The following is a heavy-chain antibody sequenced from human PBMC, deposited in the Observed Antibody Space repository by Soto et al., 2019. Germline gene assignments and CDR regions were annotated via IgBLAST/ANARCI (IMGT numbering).Heavy chain of an antibody. D-gene: IGHD4-17*01. Sequence: GASVKVSCKASGDTFSSFAITWVRRAPGQGLEWMGGIIPFAGTTHYAQKFGGRVTVTADKSTNTAYMELSSLRSEDTAVYYCARGFHTVSYFDYWGQGTLVTVPQ. CDR1: GDTFSSFA. J-gene: IGHJ4*02. CDR2: IIPFAGTT. V-gene: IGHV1-69*06. CDR3: ARGFHTVSYFDY.